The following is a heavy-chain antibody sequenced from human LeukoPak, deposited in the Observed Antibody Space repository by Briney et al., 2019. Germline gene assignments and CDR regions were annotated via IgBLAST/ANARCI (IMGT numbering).Heavy chain of an antibody. CDR3: ARLIMGYSSPYFDL. J-gene: IGHJ2*01. CDR1: GGSISSYY. V-gene: IGHV4-59*08. CDR2: IYYSGST. Sequence: PSETLSLTCTVSGGSISSYYWSWIRQPPGKGLEWIGYIYYSGSTNYNPSLKSRVTISVDTSKNQFSLKLSSVPAADTAVYYCARLIMGYSSPYFDLWGRGTLVTVSS. D-gene: IGHD5-18*01.